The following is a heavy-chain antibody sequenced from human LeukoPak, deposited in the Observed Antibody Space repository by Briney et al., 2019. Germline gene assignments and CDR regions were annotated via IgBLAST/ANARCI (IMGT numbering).Heavy chain of an antibody. CDR1: GFTFSSYW. CDR3: AKDLGMVRGVIIAGSAKIDY. V-gene: IGHV3-74*01. Sequence: PGGSLRLSCAAYGFTFSSYWMHWDSQAQGKGLGWVSRINSDGSSTIYADSVKGRFTISRDNAKNTLYLQMNSLRAEDTAVYYCAKDLGMVRGVIIAGSAKIDYWGQGTLVTVSS. D-gene: IGHD3-10*01. J-gene: IGHJ4*02. CDR2: INSDGSST.